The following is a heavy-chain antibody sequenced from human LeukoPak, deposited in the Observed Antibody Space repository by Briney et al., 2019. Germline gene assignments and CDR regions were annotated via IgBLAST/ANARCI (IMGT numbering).Heavy chain of an antibody. CDR1: GGSISSSSYY. Sequence: SETLSLTCTVSGGSISSSSYYWGWIRQPPWKGLEWIGSIYYSGSTYYNPSLKSRVTISVDTSKNRFPLKLSSVTAADTSVYYCARQSVVPALGAFDIWGQGTMVTVSS. V-gene: IGHV4-39*01. CDR2: IYYSGST. D-gene: IGHD2-2*01. CDR3: ARQSVVPALGAFDI. J-gene: IGHJ3*02.